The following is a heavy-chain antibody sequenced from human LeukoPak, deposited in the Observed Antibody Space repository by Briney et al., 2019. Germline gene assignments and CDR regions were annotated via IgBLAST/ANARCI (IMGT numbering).Heavy chain of an antibody. CDR1: GFTFSSYE. CDR3: ARDSSGILLH. J-gene: IGHJ4*02. V-gene: IGHV3-48*03. CDR2: ISSSGSAI. D-gene: IGHD3-22*01. Sequence: GGSLTLSCAAYGFTFSSYEMIWVRQAPGKGLVWVSYISSSGSAIYFADSVKGRFTISRDNAKNSLYLQMNSLRAEDTAVYYCARDSSGILLHWGQGTLVTVSS.